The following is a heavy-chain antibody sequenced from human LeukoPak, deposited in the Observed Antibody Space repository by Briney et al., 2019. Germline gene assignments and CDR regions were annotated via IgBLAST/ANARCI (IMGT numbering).Heavy chain of an antibody. J-gene: IGHJ3*02. CDR1: NGSISNYF. CDR2: VHHSGTA. CDR3: ASLGGYYESSSYSQLDAFDI. Sequence: SETLSLTCTVSNGSISNYFWSWIRQPPGKGLDWIGYVHHSGTANYNPSLMSRVNISIDTSEYRLSLKLSSVTAADTALYYCASLGGYYESSSYSQLDAFDIWGQGTVVTVSS. V-gene: IGHV4-59*01. D-gene: IGHD3-22*01.